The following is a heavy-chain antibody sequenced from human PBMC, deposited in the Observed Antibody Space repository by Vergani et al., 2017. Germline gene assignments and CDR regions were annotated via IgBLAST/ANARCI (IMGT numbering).Heavy chain of an antibody. V-gene: IGHV5-51*03. CDR3: ARTGTVCSSTSCYSWEYYMDV. CDR1: GYSFTSYW. CDR2: IYPGDSDT. J-gene: IGHJ6*03. Sequence: EVQLVQSGAEVKKPGESLKISCKGSGYSFTSYWIGWVRQMPGKGLEWMGIIYPGDSDTRYSPSFQGQVTISADKSISTAYLQWSSLKASDTAMYYCARTGTVCSSTSCYSWEYYMDVWGKGTTVTVSS. D-gene: IGHD2-2*01.